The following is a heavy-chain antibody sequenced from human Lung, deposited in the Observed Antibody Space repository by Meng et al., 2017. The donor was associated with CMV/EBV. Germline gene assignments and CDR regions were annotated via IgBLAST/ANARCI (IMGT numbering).Heavy chain of an antibody. V-gene: IGHV4-61*01. Sequence: SXTXSLXCTVSGGCVSSGSYYWSWIRQPPGKGLEWIGYIYYSGSTNYNPSLKSRVTISVDTSKNQFSLKLSSVTAADTAVYYCAITYSSSWYFYWVQGTXVTGAS. J-gene: IGHJ4*02. D-gene: IGHD6-13*01. CDR3: AITYSSSWYFY. CDR2: IYYSGST. CDR1: GGCVSSGSYY.